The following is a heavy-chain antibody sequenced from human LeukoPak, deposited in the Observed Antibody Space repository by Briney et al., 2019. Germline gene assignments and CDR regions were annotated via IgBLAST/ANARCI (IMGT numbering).Heavy chain of an antibody. V-gene: IGHV4-39*07. D-gene: IGHD6-19*01. CDR3: AREISGFDY. Sequence: SETLSLTCTVSGGSISSSSYYWGWIRQPPGKGLEWIGSIYYSGSTYYNPSLKSRVTISVDTSKNQFSLKLSSVTAADTAVYYCAREISGFDYWGQGTLVTVSS. J-gene: IGHJ4*02. CDR2: IYYSGST. CDR1: GGSISSSSYY.